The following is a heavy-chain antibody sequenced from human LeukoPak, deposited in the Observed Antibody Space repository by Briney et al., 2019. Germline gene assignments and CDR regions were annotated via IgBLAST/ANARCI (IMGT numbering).Heavy chain of an antibody. CDR1: GVTFNSYV. D-gene: IGHD3-10*01. J-gene: IGHJ6*02. CDR2: ISGSGGGT. Sequence: GGSLRLSCEASGVTFNSYVMSWVRQAPGKGPEWVSGISGSGGGTYYADSVKGRFAISRDNSKNTLYLQMNSLGAGDTAVYYCAKGLYYYGSGYYSNTYFYAMDVWGQGTTVTVSS. CDR3: AKGLYYYGSGYYSNTYFYAMDV. V-gene: IGHV3-23*01.